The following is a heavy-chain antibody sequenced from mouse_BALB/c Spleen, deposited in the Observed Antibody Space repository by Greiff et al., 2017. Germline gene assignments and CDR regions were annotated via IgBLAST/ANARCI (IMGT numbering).Heavy chain of an antibody. V-gene: IGHV1-7*01. CDR1: GYTFTSYW. CDR3: ARGYGNDAMDY. J-gene: IGHJ4*01. D-gene: IGHD2-10*02. CDR2: INPSTGYT. Sequence: VKLMESGAELAKPGASVKMSCKASGYTFTSYWMHWVKQRPGQGLEWIGYINPSTGYTEYNQKFKDKATLTADKSSSTAYMQLSSLTSEDSAVYYCARGYGNDAMDYWGQGTSVTVSS.